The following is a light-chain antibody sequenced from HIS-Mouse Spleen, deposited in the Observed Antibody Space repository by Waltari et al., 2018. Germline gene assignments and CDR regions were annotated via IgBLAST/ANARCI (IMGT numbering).Light chain of an antibody. CDR3: CSYAGSYTWV. Sequence: QSALTQPRSVSGSPGQSVTISCTGTSRDVGGYNYFSWYQQHPGTAPKLMIYDVSKRPSGVPDRFSGSKSGNTASLTISGLQAEDEADYYCCSYAGSYTWVFGGGTKLTVL. J-gene: IGLJ3*02. CDR2: DVS. CDR1: SRDVGGYNY. V-gene: IGLV2-11*01.